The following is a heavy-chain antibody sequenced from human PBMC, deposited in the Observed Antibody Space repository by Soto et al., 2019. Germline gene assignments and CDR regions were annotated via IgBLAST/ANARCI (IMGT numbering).Heavy chain of an antibody. CDR2: VFYTGRA. Sequence: SVTLSFTCTVSGGSLGSYYWSWIRQPPGTGLEWIGYVFYTGRANYNASLKSRVTISLDTSNNQFSLKLTSVTAADTAAYYCAIPEAGNFQDWGQGALGTDSS. CDR3: AIPEAGNFQD. V-gene: IGHV4-59*12. J-gene: IGHJ1*01. CDR1: GGSLGSYY. D-gene: IGHD6-13*01.